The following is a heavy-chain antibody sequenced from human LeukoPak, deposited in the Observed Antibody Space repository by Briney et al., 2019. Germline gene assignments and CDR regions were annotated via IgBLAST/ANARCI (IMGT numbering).Heavy chain of an antibody. Sequence: SETLSLTCTVSGGSISSDSYYWGRIRQPPGKGLEWIGSIYYSGSTYYNPSLRSRVTISVDTSKSQISLKLRSVTAADTAMYYCARLWSGYRPPDFWGQGTLVTVSS. CDR1: GGSISSDSYY. CDR3: ARLWSGYRPPDF. V-gene: IGHV4-39*01. J-gene: IGHJ4*02. D-gene: IGHD3-3*01. CDR2: IYYSGST.